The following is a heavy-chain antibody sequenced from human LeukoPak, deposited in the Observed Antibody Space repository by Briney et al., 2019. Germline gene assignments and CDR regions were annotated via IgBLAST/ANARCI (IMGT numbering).Heavy chain of an antibody. V-gene: IGHV5-51*01. CDR2: IYCGDSDT. CDR3: ARSALSSGSLYYFEY. D-gene: IGHD1-26*01. Sequence: GESLKISCKGSGYSFTSYWIGWVRQMPGRGLEWMGIIYCGDSDTRYGPSFQGQVTISADRSTSTAYLQWSSLKASDTAIYYCARSALSSGSLYYFEYWGQGTLVTVSS. CDR1: GYSFTSYW. J-gene: IGHJ4*02.